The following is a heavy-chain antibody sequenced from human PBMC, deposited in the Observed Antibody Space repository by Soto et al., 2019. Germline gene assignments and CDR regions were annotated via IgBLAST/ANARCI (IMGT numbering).Heavy chain of an antibody. V-gene: IGHV3-21*01. CDR2: ISSSSSYI. Sequence: GSLRLSCAASGFTFSSYSMNWVRQAPGKGLEWVSSISSSSSYIYYADSVKGRFTISRDNAKNSLYLQMNSLRAEDTAVYYCARTIAARPASFDYWGQGTLVTVSS. CDR3: ARTIAARPASFDY. J-gene: IGHJ4*02. D-gene: IGHD6-6*01. CDR1: GFTFSSYS.